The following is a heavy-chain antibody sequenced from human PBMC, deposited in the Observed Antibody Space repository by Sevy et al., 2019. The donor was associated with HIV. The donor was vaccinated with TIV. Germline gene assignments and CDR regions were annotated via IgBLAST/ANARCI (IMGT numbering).Heavy chain of an antibody. CDR1: GGSVSSGSYY. V-gene: IGHV4-61*01. D-gene: IGHD4-4*01. J-gene: IGHJ6*02. Sequence: SETLSLTCTVSGGSVSSGSYYWSWIRQPPGKGLEWIGYIYYSGSTNYNPSLKSRVTISVDTSKNQFSLKLSSVTAVDTAVYYCARDGTVTSSGMDVWGQGTTVTVSS. CDR3: ARDGTVTSSGMDV. CDR2: IYYSGST.